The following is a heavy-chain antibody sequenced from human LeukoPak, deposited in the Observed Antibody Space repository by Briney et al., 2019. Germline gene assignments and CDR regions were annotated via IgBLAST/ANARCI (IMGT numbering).Heavy chain of an antibody. V-gene: IGHV4-4*02. Sequence: SETLSLTCAVSGGSISSSNWWSWVRQPPGKGLEWIGEIYRSGSTNYNPSLKSRVTISVDTSKNQFSLKLSSVTAADTAVYYCARGVVIAPQTFDYWGQGTLVTVSS. J-gene: IGHJ4*02. CDR3: ARGVVIAPQTFDY. CDR1: GGSISSSNW. CDR2: IYRSGST. D-gene: IGHD2-21*01.